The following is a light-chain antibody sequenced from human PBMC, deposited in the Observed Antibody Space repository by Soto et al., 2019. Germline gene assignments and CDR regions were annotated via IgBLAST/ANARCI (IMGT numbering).Light chain of an antibody. CDR3: QPYNKWPPYT. CDR2: GAS. J-gene: IGKJ2*01. V-gene: IGKV3-15*01. CDR1: QSVSSN. Sequence: EIVMTQSPANLSVSPGERATLACRASQSVSSNLAWYQQKPGQGPRLLIYGASTRATSIPARFSGSGSGTEFTLTINSLQSEDFAVYYCQPYNKWPPYTFGQGTNLEIK.